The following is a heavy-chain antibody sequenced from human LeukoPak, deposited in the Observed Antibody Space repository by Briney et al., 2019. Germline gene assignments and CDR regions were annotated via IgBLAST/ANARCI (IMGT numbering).Heavy chain of an antibody. Sequence: GGSLRLSCAASGFTFSSYSMNWVCQAPGKGLEWVSSISSSSSYIYYADSVKGRFTISRDNAKNSLYLQMNSLRAEDTAVYYCARAGGFYGDRFDPWGQGTLVTVSS. CDR3: ARAGGFYGDRFDP. V-gene: IGHV3-21*01. CDR1: GFTFSSYS. CDR2: ISSSSSYI. D-gene: IGHD4-17*01. J-gene: IGHJ5*02.